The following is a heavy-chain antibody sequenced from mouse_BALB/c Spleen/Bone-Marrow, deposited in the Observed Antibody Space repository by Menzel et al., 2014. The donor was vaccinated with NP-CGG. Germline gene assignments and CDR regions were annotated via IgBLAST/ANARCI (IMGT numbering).Heavy chain of an antibody. CDR3: VRGGNCRFDY. V-gene: IGHV1-82*01. CDR1: GYAFSSSW. Sequence: VKLQESGPELVKPGASVKISCKASGYAFSSSWMNWVKQRPGQGLEWIGRIYPGDGDTNYNGKFKGKATLTADKSSSTAYMQLSSLTSVDSAVYFCVRGGNCRFDYWGQGTTLTVSS. J-gene: IGHJ2*01. D-gene: IGHD2-1*01. CDR2: IYPGDGDT.